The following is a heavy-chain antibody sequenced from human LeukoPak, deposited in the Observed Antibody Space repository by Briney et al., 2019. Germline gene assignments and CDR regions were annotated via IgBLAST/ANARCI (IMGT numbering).Heavy chain of an antibody. V-gene: IGHV3-21*06. CDR1: GFTFSSST. CDR2: ISGGSIYI. D-gene: IGHD6-13*01. J-gene: IGHJ6*03. CDR3: ASDKTAQLNNYYYYMDV. Sequence: GGSLRLSCAASGFTFSSSTMNWVRQAPGKGLEWVSSISGGSIYIYYADSVKGRFTISRDNGKNSLYLQMNSLRAEDTAVYYCASDKTAQLNNYYYYMDVWGKGTTVTISS.